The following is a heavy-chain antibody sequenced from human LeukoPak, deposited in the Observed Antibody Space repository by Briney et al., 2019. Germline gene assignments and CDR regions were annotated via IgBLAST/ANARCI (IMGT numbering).Heavy chain of an antibody. V-gene: IGHV4-39*01. J-gene: IGHJ3*02. D-gene: IGHD4-17*01. CDR3: ARHGHGDPYDAFDI. Sequence: SETLSLTCTVSGGSISSSSYYWGWIRQPPGKGLEWIGSIYYSGSTYYNPSLKSRVTISVDTSKNQFSLKLSSVTAADTAVYYCARHGHGDPYDAFDIWGQGTMVTVSS. CDR1: GGSISSSSYY. CDR2: IYYSGST.